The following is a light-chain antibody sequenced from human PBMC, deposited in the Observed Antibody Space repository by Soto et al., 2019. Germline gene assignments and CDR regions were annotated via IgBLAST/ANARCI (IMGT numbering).Light chain of an antibody. Sequence: QSVLAQPASVSGSPGQSITLSRTGTSGDVGFYNLVSWYQQHPGKAPQLIIYGATKRPSGVSDRFSGSKSGNTASLTISALQAEDGAEYYCCSYSPSTTVVFGGGTKVTVL. CDR1: SGDVGFYNL. J-gene: IGLJ3*02. V-gene: IGLV2-23*01. CDR2: GAT. CDR3: CSYSPSTTVV.